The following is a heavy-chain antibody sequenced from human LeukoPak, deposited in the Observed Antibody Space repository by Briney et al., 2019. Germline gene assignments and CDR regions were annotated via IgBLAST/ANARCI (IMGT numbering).Heavy chain of an antibody. D-gene: IGHD6-13*01. CDR2: IKQDGSEK. J-gene: IGHJ4*02. CDR1: GLTFGSDS. Sequence: GGSLRLSCAASGLTFGSDSMNWVRQAPGKGLEWVASIKQDGSEKYFVDSVKGRFTISRDNAKNSLYLQMNSLRAEDTAVYYCARDGPAAGLYFDYWGQGTLVTVSS. CDR3: ARDGPAAGLYFDY. V-gene: IGHV3-7*01.